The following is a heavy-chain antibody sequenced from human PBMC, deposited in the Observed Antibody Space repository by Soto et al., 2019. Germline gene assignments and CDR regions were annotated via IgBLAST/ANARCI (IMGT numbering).Heavy chain of an antibody. CDR3: ARGAMVRGVTGNFDY. Sequence: QVQLVQSGAEVKKPGASVKVSCKASGYTFTSYYMHWVRQAPGQGLEWMGIINPSGGSTSYAQKFQGRVTMTRDTSTSTVYMELSSLRSEDTAVYYCARGAMVRGVTGNFDYWGQGTLVTVSS. CDR1: GYTFTSYY. D-gene: IGHD3-10*01. V-gene: IGHV1-46*03. CDR2: INPSGGST. J-gene: IGHJ4*02.